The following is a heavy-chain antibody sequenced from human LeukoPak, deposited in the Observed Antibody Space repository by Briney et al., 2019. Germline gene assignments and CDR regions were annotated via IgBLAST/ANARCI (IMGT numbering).Heavy chain of an antibody. V-gene: IGHV4-59*01. Sequence: SETLSLTCSVSGDSTSDYYWAWIRQPPGKGLEWIGYSGSTKYDPSLKSRVSISVDTSKSQFSLTLRSVTAADTAIYYCARTRRHYYGSGKNLTPWPAGMDVWGQGTTVCVS. CDR1: GDSTSDYY. CDR3: ARTRRHYYGSGKNLTPWPAGMDV. CDR2: SGST. D-gene: IGHD3-10*01. J-gene: IGHJ6*02.